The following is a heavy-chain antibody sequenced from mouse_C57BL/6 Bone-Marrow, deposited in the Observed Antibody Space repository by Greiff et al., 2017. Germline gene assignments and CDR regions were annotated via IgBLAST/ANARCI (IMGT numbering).Heavy chain of an antibody. CDR2: IDPEDGDT. CDR3: TTSLIYYDYDDPV. D-gene: IGHD2-4*01. J-gene: IGHJ1*03. CDR1: GFNIKDYY. V-gene: IGHV14-1*01. Sequence: EVQLQQSGAELVRPGASVKLSCTASGFNIKDYYMHWVKQRPEQGLEWIGRIDPEDGDTEYAPKFQGKATMTADTSSNTAYLQLSSLTSEDTAVYYCTTSLIYYDYDDPVWGTGTTVTASS.